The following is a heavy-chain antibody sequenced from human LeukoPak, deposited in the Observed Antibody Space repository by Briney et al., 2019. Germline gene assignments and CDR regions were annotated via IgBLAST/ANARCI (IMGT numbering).Heavy chain of an antibody. V-gene: IGHV1-2*02. J-gene: IGHJ4*02. CDR2: INPNSGGA. CDR3: ARQASGGWYYDY. CDR1: GYTFTDYY. Sequence: ASVTVSCKASGYTFTDYYMHWVRPPPAQGLAWMGWINPNSGGAHYAQKFQGRVSMTRDTSISTIYMERSRLTSGDTAVYYCARQASGGWYYDYGGQGTLVTVSS. D-gene: IGHD6-19*01.